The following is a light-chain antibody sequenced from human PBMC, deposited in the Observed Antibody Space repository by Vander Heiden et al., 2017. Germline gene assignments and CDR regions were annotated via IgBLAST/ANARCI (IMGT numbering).Light chain of an antibody. CDR3: LQDYNDPLT. CDR2: AAS. Sequence: AIQLTQSPSSLPASVGDRVTITCRASQGIRNDLGWYQQKPGKAPKLLIYAASSLQSGVPSRFSGSGSGTDFTLTISSLQPEDFATYYCLQDYNDPLTFGGGTKVEIK. V-gene: IGKV1-6*01. CDR1: QGIRND. J-gene: IGKJ4*01.